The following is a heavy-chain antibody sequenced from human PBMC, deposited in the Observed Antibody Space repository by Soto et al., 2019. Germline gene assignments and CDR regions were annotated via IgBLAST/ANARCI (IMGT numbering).Heavy chain of an antibody. CDR1: GYTFTSYA. CDR2: INAGNGNT. D-gene: IGHD1-7*01. J-gene: IGHJ4*02. V-gene: IGHV1-3*01. Sequence: EASVKVSCKASGYTFTSYAMQWVRQAPGQRLEWMGWINAGNGNTKYSQKFQGRVTITRDTSASTAYMELSSLRSEDTAVYYCARGRRTGTTLVDYWGQGTLVTVSS. CDR3: ARGRRTGTTLVDY.